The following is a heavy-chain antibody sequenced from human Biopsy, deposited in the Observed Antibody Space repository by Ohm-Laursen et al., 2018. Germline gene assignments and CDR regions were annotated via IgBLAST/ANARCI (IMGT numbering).Heavy chain of an antibody. V-gene: IGHV1-46*01. CDR1: GTSFTSYY. J-gene: IGHJ4*02. D-gene: IGHD6-19*01. CDR3: ARNTGWYGDLYYFDY. CDR2: INPSGSTT. Sequence: GASVKVSSKPSGTSFTSYYMHWVRQAPGQGLEWMGMINPSGSTTSYPQIFQGRVTMTRDTSKSTVYMELSSLRSADTAVYFCARNTGWYGDLYYFDYWGQGTLVTVSS.